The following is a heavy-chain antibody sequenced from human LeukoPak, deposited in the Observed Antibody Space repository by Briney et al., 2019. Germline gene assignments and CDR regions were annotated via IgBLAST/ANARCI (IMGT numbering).Heavy chain of an antibody. CDR3: ARDEQWLVAFDI. D-gene: IGHD6-19*01. V-gene: IGHV1-2*02. CDR2: INPNSGGT. CDR1: GYTFTGYY. J-gene: IGHJ3*02. Sequence: ASVKVSCKASGYTFTGYYMHWVRQAPGQGLEWMGWINPNSGGTNYAQKFQGRVTMTRDTSISTAYMELSRLRSDDTAVYYCARDEQWLVAFDIWGQGTMVTVSS.